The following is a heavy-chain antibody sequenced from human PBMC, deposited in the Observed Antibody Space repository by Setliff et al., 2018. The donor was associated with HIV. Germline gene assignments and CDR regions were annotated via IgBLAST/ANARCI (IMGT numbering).Heavy chain of an antibody. CDR3: ATTECRGADCPQMYDY. Sequence: PSETLSLTCTVSGGSISSGSYYWSWIRQPPGKGLEWIGYIYYRGSANYNSSLKSRVTMSIDTSTNQLSLKLSSVTAADTAVYYCATTECRGADCPQMYDYWGQGILVTVSS. D-gene: IGHD2-21*02. CDR1: GGSISSGSYY. CDR2: IYYRGSA. J-gene: IGHJ4*02. V-gene: IGHV4-61*01.